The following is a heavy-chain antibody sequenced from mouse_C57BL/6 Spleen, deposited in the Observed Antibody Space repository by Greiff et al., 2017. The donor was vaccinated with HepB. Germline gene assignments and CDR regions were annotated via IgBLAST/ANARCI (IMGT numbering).Heavy chain of an antibody. J-gene: IGHJ1*03. CDR2: ISSGGSYT. Sequence: EVQGVESGGDLVKPGGSLKLSCAASGFTFSSYGMSWVRQTPDKRLEWVATISSGGSYTYYPDSVKGRFTISRDNAKNTLYLQMSSLKSEDTAMYYCARQVYYYGSSSTYFDVWGTGTTVTVSS. CDR3: ARQVYYYGSSSTYFDV. D-gene: IGHD1-1*01. V-gene: IGHV5-6*01. CDR1: GFTFSSYG.